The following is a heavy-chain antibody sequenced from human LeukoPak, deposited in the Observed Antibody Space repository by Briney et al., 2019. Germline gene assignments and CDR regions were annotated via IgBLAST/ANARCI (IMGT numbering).Heavy chain of an antibody. CDR2: IIPIFGTA. D-gene: IGHD1-7*01. J-gene: IGHJ5*02. CDR3: ARGETGTTHQMGFDP. CDR1: GGTFSSYA. Sequence: ASVKVSCKASGGTFSSYAISWVRQAPGQGLEWMGGIIPIFGTANYAQKFQGRVTITADESTSTAYMELSSLRSEDTAVYYCARGETGTTHQMGFDPWGQGTLVTVSS. V-gene: IGHV1-69*13.